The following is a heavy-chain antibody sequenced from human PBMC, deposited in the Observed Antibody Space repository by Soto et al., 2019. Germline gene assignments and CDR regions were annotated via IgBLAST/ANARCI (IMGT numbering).Heavy chain of an antibody. CDR3: ARGVGVAAFDI. J-gene: IGHJ3*02. D-gene: IGHD1-26*01. CDR2: ISYDGSNK. V-gene: IGHV3-30-3*01. CDR1: GFTFSSYA. Sequence: QVQLVESGGGVVQPGRSLRLSCAASGFTFSSYAMHWVRQAPGKGLEWVAVISYDGSNKYYADSVKGRFTISRDNPKNTMYLQMNSLRAEDTAVYYCARGVGVAAFDIWGQGTMVTVSS.